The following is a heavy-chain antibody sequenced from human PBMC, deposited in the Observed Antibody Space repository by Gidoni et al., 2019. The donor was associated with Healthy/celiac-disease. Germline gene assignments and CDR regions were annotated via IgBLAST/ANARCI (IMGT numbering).Heavy chain of an antibody. CDR2: INHSGST. CDR1: AGSFSGYY. CDR3: ARHQRLYYYYYMDV. V-gene: IGHV4-34*01. Sequence: QVQLQQWGAGLLKPAETLSLTCAVYAGSFSGYYWSWIRHPPGKGLEWIVEINHSGSTNYNPSLKSRVTISVDTSKNQFSLKLSSVTAADTAVYYCARHQRLYYYYYMDVWGKGTTGTVSS. D-gene: IGHD1-1*01. J-gene: IGHJ6*03.